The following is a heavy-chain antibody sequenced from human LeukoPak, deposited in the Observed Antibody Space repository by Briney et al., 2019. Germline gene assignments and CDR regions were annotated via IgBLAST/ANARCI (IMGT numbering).Heavy chain of an antibody. Sequence: PGGSLRLSCAASGFNFSDYYMSWVRQAPGKGLEWVANIRQDGGEKYYVDSVKGRFTISRDNAKNSLYLQMNSLRAGDTAFYYCARGQRFGELRAIYYYMDVWGKGTTVTVSS. CDR3: ARGQRFGELRAIYYYMDV. D-gene: IGHD3-10*01. J-gene: IGHJ6*03. V-gene: IGHV3-7*03. CDR2: IRQDGGEK. CDR1: GFNFSDYY.